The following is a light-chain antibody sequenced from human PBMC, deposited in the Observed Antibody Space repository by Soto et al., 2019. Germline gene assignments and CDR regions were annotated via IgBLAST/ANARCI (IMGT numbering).Light chain of an antibody. CDR1: SSDVGAYNY. V-gene: IGLV2-14*01. Sequence: HSALTQPASVSGSPGQSIAISCAGTSSDVGAYNYVSWYQQYPGEAPKLIISEVSNRPSGISSRFSGSKSGNTASLTISGLQAEDEADYYCSSYTRSITYVFGTGTKLTVL. CDR2: EVS. CDR3: SSYTRSITYV. J-gene: IGLJ1*01.